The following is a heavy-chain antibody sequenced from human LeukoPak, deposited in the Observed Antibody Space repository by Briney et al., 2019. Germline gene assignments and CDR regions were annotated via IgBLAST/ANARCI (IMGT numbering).Heavy chain of an antibody. CDR2: IYYSGST. V-gene: IGHV4-59*01. J-gene: IGHJ4*02. D-gene: IGHD6-19*01. Sequence: SETLSLTCTVSGGSISSYYWSWIRQPPGKGLEWIGYIYYSGSTNYNPSLKSRVTISVDTSKNQFSLKLSSVTAADTAVYYCARSKQWLVPDYWGQGTLVTVSS. CDR1: GGSISSYY. CDR3: ARSKQWLVPDY.